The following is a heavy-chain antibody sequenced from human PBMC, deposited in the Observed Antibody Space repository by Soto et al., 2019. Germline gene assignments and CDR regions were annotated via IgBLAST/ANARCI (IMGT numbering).Heavy chain of an antibody. D-gene: IGHD2-2*01. Sequence: QLQLQESGPGLVKPSETLSLTCTVSGASVSTTSYYWGWIRQPPGKGLDWIGSIHYSVNTYYNPSLTSRVTISVDTSKSQFSLLLPSVTAADTAVYYCASRRSDEICNAASCYVTYWGQGTLVTVSS. V-gene: IGHV4-39*01. CDR1: GASVSTTSYY. J-gene: IGHJ4*02. CDR2: IHYSVNT. CDR3: ASRRSDEICNAASCYVTY.